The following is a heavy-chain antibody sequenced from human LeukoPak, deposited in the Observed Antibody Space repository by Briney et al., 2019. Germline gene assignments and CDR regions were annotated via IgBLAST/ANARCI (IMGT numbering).Heavy chain of an antibody. V-gene: IGHV3-7*01. D-gene: IGHD3-16*01. CDR2: INQDGSEK. Sequence: GGSLRLSCAASGFTFSNYWMSWVRQAPGKGLEWVANINQDGSEKYYVGSVKGRFTISRDNAQNSLYLQMNSLSAEDTAVYYCARGYRLNWGQGALVTVSS. CDR1: GFTFSNYW. J-gene: IGHJ4*02. CDR3: ARGYRLN.